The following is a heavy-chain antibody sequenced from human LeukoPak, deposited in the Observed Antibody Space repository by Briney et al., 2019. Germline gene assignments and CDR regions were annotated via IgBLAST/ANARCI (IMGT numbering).Heavy chain of an antibody. V-gene: IGHV3-23*01. Sequence: GGSLRLSCAASGFTFSSYAMSWVRQAPGKGLEWVSGISGSGGRTYYADSVKGRLTTSRDNSKNTLYLQMNSLRAEDTAVYYCARTLAIAAAGNYFDYWGQGTLVTVSS. CDR3: ARTLAIAAAGNYFDY. CDR1: GFTFSSYA. D-gene: IGHD6-13*01. J-gene: IGHJ4*02. CDR2: ISGSGGRT.